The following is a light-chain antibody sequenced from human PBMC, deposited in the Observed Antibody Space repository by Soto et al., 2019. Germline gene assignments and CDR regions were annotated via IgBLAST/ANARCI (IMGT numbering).Light chain of an antibody. CDR2: SNN. Sequence: QSVLTQPPSASGTPGQRVTISCSGSSSNIGSNTVNWYQQLPGTAPKLLIYSNNQRPSGVPDRFSGSKSGTSASLAISGLQSEDEADYYCAAWDDSFRNVFGTGTKLTVL. CDR1: SSNIGSNT. V-gene: IGLV1-44*01. CDR3: AAWDDSFRNV. J-gene: IGLJ1*01.